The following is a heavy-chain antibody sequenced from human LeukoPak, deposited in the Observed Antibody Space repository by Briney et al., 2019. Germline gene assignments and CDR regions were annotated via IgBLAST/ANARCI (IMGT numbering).Heavy chain of an antibody. CDR1: GFTVSSYW. J-gene: IGHJ4*02. CDR3: ARGRPHGNDY. Sequence: GGSLRLSCAASGFTVSSYWMNWVRQAPGKGLVWVSRIASDGSSTTYADSVKGRFSISRDSAKNTLYLQMNSLRVEDTAVYYCARGRPHGNDYWGQGTLVTVSS. D-gene: IGHD4-23*01. CDR2: IASDGSST. V-gene: IGHV3-74*01.